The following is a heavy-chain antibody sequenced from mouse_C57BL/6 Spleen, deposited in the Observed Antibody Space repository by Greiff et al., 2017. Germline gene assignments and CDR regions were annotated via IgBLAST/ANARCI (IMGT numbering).Heavy chain of an antibody. D-gene: IGHD1-1*01. CDR1: GYTFTNYY. CDR3: ARKGLTDSWDFDV. V-gene: IGHV1-18*01. Sequence: EVQLQQSGPELVKPGASVKIPCKASGYTFTNYYMHWVKQSPGKSLEWIGEINPNNGGTNYNQKFKGKATLTVDKSSSTASMQLRSLTSEDSAVYYCARKGLTDSWDFDVWGTGTTVTVSS. J-gene: IGHJ1*03. CDR2: INPNNGGT.